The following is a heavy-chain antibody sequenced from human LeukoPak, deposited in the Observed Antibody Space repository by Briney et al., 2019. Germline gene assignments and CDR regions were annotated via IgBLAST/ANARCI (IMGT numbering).Heavy chain of an antibody. D-gene: IGHD4-17*01. Sequence: QSGGSLRLSCAASGFTVSSNYMSWVRQAPGKGLEWVSVIYSGGSTYYADSVKGRFTISRDNSKNTLYLQMNSLRAEDTAVYYCARVSYGDYVASYGMDVWGQGTTVTVSS. CDR3: ARVSYGDYVASYGMDV. CDR2: IYSGGST. J-gene: IGHJ6*02. CDR1: GFTVSSNY. V-gene: IGHV3-53*01.